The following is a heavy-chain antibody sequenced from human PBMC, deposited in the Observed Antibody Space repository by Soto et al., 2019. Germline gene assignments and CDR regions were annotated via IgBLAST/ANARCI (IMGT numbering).Heavy chain of an antibody. Sequence: GGSLRLSCAASGFTVSSNYMSWVRQAPGKGLEWVSVIYSGGSTYYADSVKGRFTISRHNSKNTLYLQMSSLRAEDTAVYYCARDCGAYDSGGSCYRAFDIWGQGSMVTVSS. CDR1: GFTVSSNY. CDR2: IYSGGST. CDR3: ARDCGAYDSGGSCYRAFDI. D-gene: IGHD2-15*01. J-gene: IGHJ3*02. V-gene: IGHV3-53*04.